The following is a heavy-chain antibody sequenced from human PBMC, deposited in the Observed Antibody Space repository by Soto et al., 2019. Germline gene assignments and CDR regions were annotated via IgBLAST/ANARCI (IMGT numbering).Heavy chain of an antibody. CDR3: AALSGWYGSYYYYYMDV. CDR2: ISGSGGNT. V-gene: IGHV3-23*01. J-gene: IGHJ6*03. D-gene: IGHD6-19*01. CDR1: GFTFSSYA. Sequence: GGSLRLSCASSGFTFSSYAMILIRQAPGKGLEWVSAISGSGGNTYYADSVKGRFTISRDNSKNTLYLQMNSLRAEDTAVYYCAALSGWYGSYYYYYMDVWGKGTTVTVSS.